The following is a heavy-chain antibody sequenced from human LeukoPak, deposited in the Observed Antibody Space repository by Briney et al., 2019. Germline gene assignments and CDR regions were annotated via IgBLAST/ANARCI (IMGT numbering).Heavy chain of an antibody. CDR2: IYTSGST. CDR3: ARGEENKFDY. V-gene: IGHV4-4*07. CDR1: GGSISSYY. D-gene: IGHD1-26*01. J-gene: IGHJ4*02. Sequence: SETLSLTCTVPGGSISSYYWSWTRQPAGKGLEWIGRIYTSGSTNYNPSLKSRVTMSVDTSKNQFSLKLCSVTAADTAVYYCARGEENKFDYWGQGTLVTVSS.